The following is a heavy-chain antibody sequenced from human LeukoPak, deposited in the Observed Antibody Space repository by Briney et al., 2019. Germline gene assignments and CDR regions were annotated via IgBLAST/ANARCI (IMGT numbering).Heavy chain of an antibody. D-gene: IGHD6-19*01. V-gene: IGHV4-30-4*07. CDR1: GGSISSGGYS. J-gene: IGHJ6*03. CDR3: ARELKSGYSSGWGRGYYYYYMDV. CDR2: IYYTGNT. Sequence: SETLSLTCAVSGGSISSGGYSWSWIRQPPGKAMEFIAYIYYTGNTYFNPSLKSRVTISVDTSKNQFSLKLSSVTAADTAVYYCARELKSGYSSGWGRGYYYYYMDVWGKGTTVTVSS.